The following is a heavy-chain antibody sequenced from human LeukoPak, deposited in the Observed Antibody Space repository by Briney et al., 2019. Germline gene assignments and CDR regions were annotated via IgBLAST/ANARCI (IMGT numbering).Heavy chain of an antibody. CDR2: ISYSGYT. CDR1: GVSVSSATYY. CDR3: ARYSSGPFDF. V-gene: IGHV4-61*01. Sequence: SETLSLTCTVSGVSVSSATYYWSWIRQPPGKGLEWIDYISYSGYTNYNPSLKSRLTISLDTSKDQFSLKLSSVTAADTAVYYCARYSSGPFDFWGPGTLVTVSS. D-gene: IGHD3-10*01. J-gene: IGHJ4*02.